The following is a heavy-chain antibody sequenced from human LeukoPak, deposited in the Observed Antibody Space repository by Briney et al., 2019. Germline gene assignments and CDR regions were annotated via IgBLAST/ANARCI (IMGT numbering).Heavy chain of an antibody. Sequence: GRSLRLSCAASGFTFSKYTIHWVRQAPGKGLEWVAVISNDGSNKYYADSVKGRFTISRDNSKNTLYLQMDSLRAEDTAVYYCARGDFGVVITYSLFDPWGQGTLVTVSS. CDR3: ARGDFGVVITYSLFDP. CDR2: ISNDGSNK. V-gene: IGHV3-30*04. CDR1: GFTFSKYT. D-gene: IGHD3-3*01. J-gene: IGHJ5*02.